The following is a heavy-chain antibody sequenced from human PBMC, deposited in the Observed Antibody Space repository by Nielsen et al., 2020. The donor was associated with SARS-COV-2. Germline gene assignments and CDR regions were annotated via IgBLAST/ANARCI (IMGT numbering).Heavy chain of an antibody. D-gene: IGHD3-10*01. CDR2: ISWNSGSI. Sequence: GGSLRLSCAASGFTFDDYAMHWVRQAPGKGLEWVSGISWNSGSIAYADSVKGRFTISRDNSKNTLYLQMNSLRAEDTAVYYCARSSGLINYFDYWGQGTLVTVSS. CDR1: GFTFDDYA. V-gene: IGHV3-9*01. J-gene: IGHJ4*02. CDR3: ARSSGLINYFDY.